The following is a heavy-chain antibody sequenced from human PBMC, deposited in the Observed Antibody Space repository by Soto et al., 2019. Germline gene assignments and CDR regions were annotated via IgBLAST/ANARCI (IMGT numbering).Heavy chain of an antibody. CDR2: ISSSGSTI. J-gene: IGHJ4*02. CDR1: GFTFSDYY. CDR3: ARTIRDGYNSEGDY. D-gene: IGHD5-12*01. V-gene: IGHV3-11*01. Sequence: GGSLRLSCAASGFTFSDYYMRWIRQAPGKGLEWVSYISSSGSTIYYADSVKGRFTISRDNAKNSLYLQMNSLRAEDTAVYYCARTIRDGYNSEGDYWGQGTMVTVSS.